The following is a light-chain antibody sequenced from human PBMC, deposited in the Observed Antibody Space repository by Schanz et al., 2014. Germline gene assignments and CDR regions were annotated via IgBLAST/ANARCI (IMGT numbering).Light chain of an antibody. CDR1: QSVSSID. CDR3: QHYGSSPPFA. Sequence: EIVLTQSPGALSLSPGDRATLSCRASQSVSSIDLAWYQQKPGQAPNVRIYGASRRATGIPDRFSGSGSGTDFTLSISRLEPDDFAVYYCQHYGSSPPFAFGQGTKLEIK. V-gene: IGKV3-20*01. J-gene: IGKJ2*01. CDR2: GAS.